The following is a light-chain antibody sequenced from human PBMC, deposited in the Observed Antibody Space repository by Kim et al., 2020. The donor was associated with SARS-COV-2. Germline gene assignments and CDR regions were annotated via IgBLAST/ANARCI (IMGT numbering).Light chain of an antibody. CDR1: QSLVYSDGNIY. CDR2: EVS. V-gene: IGKV2-30*01. Sequence: PAAIACRSSQSLVYSDGNIYLNWFHQRPGQSPRRLIYEVSNRDSGVPDRFSGSGSGTDFTLQISRVEAEDVEVYYCMQCTHWPFTFGPGTKVDIK. CDR3: MQCTHWPFT. J-gene: IGKJ3*01.